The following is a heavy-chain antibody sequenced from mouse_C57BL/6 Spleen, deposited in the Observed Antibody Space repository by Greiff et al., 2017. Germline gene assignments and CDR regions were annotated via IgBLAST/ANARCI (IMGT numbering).Heavy chain of an antibody. V-gene: IGHV1-15*01. CDR2: IDPETGGT. CDR3: TRSGSNLFFDY. Sequence: VQLQQSGAELVRPGASVTLSCKASGYTFTDYEMHWVKQTPVHGLEWIGAIDPETGGTAYNQKFKGKAILTADKSSSTAYMELRSLTSEDSAVYYCTRSGSNLFFDYWGQGTTLTVSS. CDR1: GYTFTDYE. D-gene: IGHD2-5*01. J-gene: IGHJ2*01.